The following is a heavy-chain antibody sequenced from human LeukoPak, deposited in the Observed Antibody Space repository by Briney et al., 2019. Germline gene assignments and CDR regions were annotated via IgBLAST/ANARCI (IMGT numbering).Heavy chain of an antibody. CDR2: ISGSGGST. D-gene: IGHD5-12*01. Sequence: GGFLRLSCAASGFTFSSYAMSWVRQAPGKGLEWVSAISGSGGSTYYADSVKGRFTISRDNSKNTLYLQMNSLRAEDTAVYYCAKGGDSGYVNWFDPWGQGTLVTVSS. CDR3: AKGGDSGYVNWFDP. V-gene: IGHV3-23*01. CDR1: GFTFSSYA. J-gene: IGHJ5*02.